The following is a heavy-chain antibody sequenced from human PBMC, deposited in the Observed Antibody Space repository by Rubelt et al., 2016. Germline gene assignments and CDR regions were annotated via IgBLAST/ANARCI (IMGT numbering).Heavy chain of an antibody. J-gene: IGHJ3*02. Sequence: QVQLVQSGAEVKKPGASVKVSCKASGYTFTSYGISWVRQAPGQGLEWMGWISAYNGNTKYAQKGQGRVTMTTEQSTSTAYMGLRSLRSDDTAVYYCARDRTWLVPGLDAFDIWGQGTMVTVSS. D-gene: IGHD6-19*01. CDR1: GYTFTSYG. CDR3: ARDRTWLVPGLDAFDI. CDR2: ISAYNGNT. V-gene: IGHV1-18*01.